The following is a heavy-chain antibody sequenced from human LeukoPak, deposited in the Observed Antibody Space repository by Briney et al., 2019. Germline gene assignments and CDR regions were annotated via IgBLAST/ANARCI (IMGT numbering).Heavy chain of an antibody. V-gene: IGHV3-7*01. CDR1: GFTFSTYW. CDR2: IKQDGSEK. Sequence: GGSLRLSCAASGFTFSTYWMSWVRQAPGKGLEWVANIKQDGSEKYYVDSVKGRFIISRDNAKNSLFLQMNSLRVEDTAAYYCARDRRLDYYFYMDVWGKGTTVTVSS. CDR3: ARDRRLDYYFYMDV. J-gene: IGHJ6*03.